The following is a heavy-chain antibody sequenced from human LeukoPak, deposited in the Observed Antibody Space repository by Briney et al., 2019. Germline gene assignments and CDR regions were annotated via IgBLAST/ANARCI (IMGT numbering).Heavy chain of an antibody. Sequence: GSSVKVSCKASGGTFSSYAISWVRQAPGQGLEWMGGIIPIFGTANYAQKFQGRVTITTAESTSTAYMELSSLRSEDTAVYYCARAPRDPSGAFDIWGQGTMVTVSS. D-gene: IGHD3-10*01. CDR3: ARAPRDPSGAFDI. V-gene: IGHV1-69*05. CDR1: GGTFSSYA. J-gene: IGHJ3*02. CDR2: IIPIFGTA.